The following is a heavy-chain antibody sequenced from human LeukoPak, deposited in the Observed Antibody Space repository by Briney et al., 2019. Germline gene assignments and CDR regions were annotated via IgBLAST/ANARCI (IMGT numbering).Heavy chain of an antibody. Sequence: GASVKVSCKASGYTFTNYGLSWVRQAPGQGLEWMGWISPNNGNTNYAQKLQGRVTMTTDTSTGTAYLEVMSLRTDDTAVFYCVRDGSGGPSDTDYWGQGTLVTVSS. CDR3: VRDGSGGPSDTDY. CDR1: GYTFTNYG. CDR2: ISPNNGNT. D-gene: IGHD2-15*01. V-gene: IGHV1-18*01. J-gene: IGHJ4*02.